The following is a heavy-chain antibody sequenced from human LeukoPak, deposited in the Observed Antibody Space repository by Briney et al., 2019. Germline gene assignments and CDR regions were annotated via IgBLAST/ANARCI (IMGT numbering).Heavy chain of an antibody. J-gene: IGHJ4*02. CDR3: AKDYCRGGNCPLPFFDS. CDR1: GFTLSEHA. D-gene: IGHD2-15*01. Sequence: GGSLRLSCAVSGFTLSEHAMSWVRQAPGEGLEWVSGIIDVGDTYYADSVKGRFTISRDSSKNTLYLQMNSLRAEDTATYYCAKDYCRGGNCPLPFFDSWGQGTLVTVSS. CDR2: IIDVGDT. V-gene: IGHV3-23*01.